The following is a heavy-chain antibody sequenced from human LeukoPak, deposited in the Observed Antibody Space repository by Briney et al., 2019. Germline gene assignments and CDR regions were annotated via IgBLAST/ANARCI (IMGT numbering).Heavy chain of an antibody. CDR2: ISSSSSYI. Sequence: GGSLRLSCAASGFTFSSYSMNWVRQAPGKGLEWVSSISSSSSYIYYADSVKGRFTISRDNAKNSLYLQMNSLRAEDTAVYYCARDLRGSGSYYAPYNWFDPWGQGTLVTVSS. CDR3: ARDLRGSGSYYAPYNWFDP. CDR1: GFTFSSYS. J-gene: IGHJ5*02. D-gene: IGHD3-10*01. V-gene: IGHV3-21*01.